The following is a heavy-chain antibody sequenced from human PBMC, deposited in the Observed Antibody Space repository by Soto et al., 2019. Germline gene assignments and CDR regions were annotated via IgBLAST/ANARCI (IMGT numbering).Heavy chain of an antibody. D-gene: IGHD6-6*01. J-gene: IGHJ5*02. CDR1: GFSFTGYY. Sequence: ASVKVSCKASGFSFTGYYIHWLRQAPGQGLEWMGWINAHSGGTEYAQKFQGRVTLTRDTSIATAYLTLTSLTSDDTALYYCAKDLTRQLAYWLDPWGQGTQVTGSS. CDR2: INAHSGGT. V-gene: IGHV1-2*02. CDR3: AKDLTRQLAYWLDP.